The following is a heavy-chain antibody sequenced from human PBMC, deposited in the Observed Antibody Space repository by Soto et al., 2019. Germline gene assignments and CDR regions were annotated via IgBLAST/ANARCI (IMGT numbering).Heavy chain of an antibody. CDR3: AREPGSPTVGHWFDP. Sequence: GGSLRLSCAASGFTVSSNYMSWVRQAPGKGLEWVSVIYSGGSTYYADSVKGRFTISRDNSKNTLYLQMNSLRAEDTAVYYCAREPGSPTVGHWFDPWGQGTLVTVSS. J-gene: IGHJ5*02. V-gene: IGHV3-66*01. CDR2: IYSGGST. D-gene: IGHD4-17*01. CDR1: GFTVSSNY.